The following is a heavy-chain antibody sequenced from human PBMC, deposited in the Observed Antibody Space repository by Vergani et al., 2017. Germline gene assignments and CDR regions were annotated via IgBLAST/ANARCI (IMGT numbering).Heavy chain of an antibody. CDR1: GFTFSSSA. CDR2: ISGSGGST. J-gene: IGHJ4*02. Sequence: EVQLLESGGGLVQPGGSLRLSCAASGFTFSSSAMSWVRPAPGKGLEWVSAISGSGGSTYYADSVKGRFTISRDNSKKTLYLQMNSLRAEDTAVYYCAKQQLARGPFDYWGQGTLVTVSS. CDR3: AKQQLARGPFDY. V-gene: IGHV3-23*01. D-gene: IGHD6-6*01.